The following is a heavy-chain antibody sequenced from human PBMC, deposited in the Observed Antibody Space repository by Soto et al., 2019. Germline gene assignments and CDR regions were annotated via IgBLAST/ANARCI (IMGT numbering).Heavy chain of an antibody. CDR1: GFTFSSYW. V-gene: IGHV3-7*01. CDR2: IKQDGSEK. CDR3: AREEADSSADLIDP. Sequence: PGGSLRLSCAASGFTFSSYWMSWGRQAPGKGLEWVANIKQDGSEKYYVDSVKGRFTISRDNAKNSLYLQMNSLRAEDTAVYYCAREEADSSADLIDPWGQGTLVTVSS. D-gene: IGHD6-19*01. J-gene: IGHJ5*02.